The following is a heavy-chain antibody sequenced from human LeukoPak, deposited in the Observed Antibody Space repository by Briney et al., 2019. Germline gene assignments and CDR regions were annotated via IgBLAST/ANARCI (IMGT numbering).Heavy chain of an antibody. CDR1: GYPFTSYC. J-gene: IGHJ6*02. D-gene: IGHD6-19*01. V-gene: IGHV5-51*01. CDR3: ARYSPKSSGWPAYCCMDV. CDR2: IYPGDSDT. Sequence: GESLKISCKGSGYPFTSYCIGWERQMPGKGLEWMGIIYPGDSDTRYSPSFQGQVTISADKSISTAYLQWSSLRASDSAMYYCARYSPKSSGWPAYCCMDVWGQGTTVTVSS.